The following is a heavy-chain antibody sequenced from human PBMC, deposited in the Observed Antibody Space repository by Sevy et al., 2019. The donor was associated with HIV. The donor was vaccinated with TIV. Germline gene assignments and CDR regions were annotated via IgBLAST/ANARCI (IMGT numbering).Heavy chain of an antibody. D-gene: IGHD3-3*01. CDR3: ARRPDFGVVIPTGVMDV. Sequence: GGSLRLSCAASGFTFSSYAMSWVRQAPGKGLQWVSVISGGGTTTYYADSVKGRLTISRDNSKNTMYLQMNSLRAEDTAVYYCARRPDFGVVIPTGVMDVWGQGTTITVSS. J-gene: IGHJ6*02. V-gene: IGHV3-23*01. CDR2: ISGGGTTT. CDR1: GFTFSSYA.